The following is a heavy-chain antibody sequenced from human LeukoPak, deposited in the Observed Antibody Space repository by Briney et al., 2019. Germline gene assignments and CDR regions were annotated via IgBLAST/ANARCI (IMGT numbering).Heavy chain of an antibody. CDR3: ARSVDSLLNFDY. CDR2: ISYSGST. V-gene: IGHV4-39*01. J-gene: IGHJ4*02. Sequence: SETLSLTCTVSGGSISSSSYYWGWIRQLPGKGLEWIGSISYSGSTYYNPSLKSRVTISVDTSKNQFSLKLSSVTAADTAVYYCARSVDSLLNFDYWGQGTLVTVSS. D-gene: IGHD3-22*01. CDR1: GGSISSSSYY.